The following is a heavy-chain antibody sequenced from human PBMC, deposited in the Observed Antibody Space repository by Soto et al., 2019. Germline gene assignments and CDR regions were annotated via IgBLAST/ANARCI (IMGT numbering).Heavy chain of an antibody. V-gene: IGHV1-3*01. CDR2: INPGYGNT. J-gene: IGHJ5*02. CDR3: TRDVRRNWFDP. CDR1: GYTFNTYT. Sequence: LVQSGAEVKKPGASVIVSCKASGYTFNTYTLHWVRQAPGQGPEWLGSINPGYGNTKYSQKFQGRVTITRDTSATVAYMELSSLTSEDTAVYYCTRDVRRNWFDPWGQGTLVTVSS.